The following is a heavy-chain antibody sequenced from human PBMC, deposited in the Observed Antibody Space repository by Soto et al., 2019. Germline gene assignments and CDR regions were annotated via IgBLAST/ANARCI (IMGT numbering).Heavy chain of an antibody. CDR2: IWYDGSNK. D-gene: IGHD6-13*01. J-gene: IGHJ6*02. CDR1: GFTFSSYG. CDR3: ARDHSVLDYYYGMDV. V-gene: IGHV3-33*01. Sequence: QVQLVESGGGVVQPGRSLRLSCAASGFTFSSYGMHWVRQAPGKGLEWVAVIWYDGSNKYYADSVKGRFTISRDNSKNTLYLKLHSVRAEDTAVYYCARDHSVLDYYYGMDVWGQGTTVTVSS.